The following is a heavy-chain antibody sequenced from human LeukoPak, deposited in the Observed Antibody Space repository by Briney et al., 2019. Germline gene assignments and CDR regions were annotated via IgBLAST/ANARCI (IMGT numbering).Heavy chain of an antibody. V-gene: IGHV3-30*18. Sequence: GRSLRLSCAASGFTFSSYGMHWVRQAPGKGLEWVAVISYDGSNKYYADSVRGRFTVSRDNSKNTLYVQMKSLRAEDTAVYYCAKDLSSYYYDSSGYFTRLFDYWGQGTLVTVSS. CDR2: ISYDGSNK. J-gene: IGHJ4*02. D-gene: IGHD3-22*01. CDR3: AKDLSSYYYDSSGYFTRLFDY. CDR1: GFTFSSYG.